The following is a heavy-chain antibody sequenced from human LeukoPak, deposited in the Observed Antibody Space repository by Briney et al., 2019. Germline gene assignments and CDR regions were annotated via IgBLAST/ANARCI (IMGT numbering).Heavy chain of an antibody. CDR2: IYHSGRS. J-gene: IGHJ4*02. CDR3: TRGAGWLIDY. CDR1: GGSISSGGYY. D-gene: IGHD3-16*01. Sequence: PSQTLSLTCTVSGGSISSGGYYWSWIRQPPGKGLEWIGYIYHSGRSTYNPSLKSRVTISADTSKNHFSLKLNSVTTADTAVYYCTRGAGWLIDYWGQGILVTVSS. V-gene: IGHV4-30-2*01.